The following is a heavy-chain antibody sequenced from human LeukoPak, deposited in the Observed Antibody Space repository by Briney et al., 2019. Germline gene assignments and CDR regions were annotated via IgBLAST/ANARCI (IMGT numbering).Heavy chain of an antibody. D-gene: IGHD3-22*01. Sequence: SETLSLTCAVYGGSFSGYYWSWIRQPPGKGLEWVGEIHHSGSTNYNPSLKSRVTISVDTSKNQFSLKLSSVTAADTAVYYCARTYPSGPMIVVVITTRSWFDPWGQGTLVTVSS. CDR2: IHHSGST. CDR3: ARTYPSGPMIVVVITTRSWFDP. J-gene: IGHJ5*02. CDR1: GGSFSGYY. V-gene: IGHV4-34*01.